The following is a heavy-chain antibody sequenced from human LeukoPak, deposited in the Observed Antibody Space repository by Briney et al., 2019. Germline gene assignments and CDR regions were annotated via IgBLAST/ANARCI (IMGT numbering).Heavy chain of an antibody. J-gene: IGHJ5*02. D-gene: IGHD5-24*01. CDR1: GGHLSSSSYY. CDR3: ARGRDGYNSHRYNWFDP. CDR2: IYYSGST. Sequence: PSETLSLPCTLSGGHLSSSSYYWGWIRQPPGKGLEWIWSIYYSGSTYYNPHLKSRVTISVDTSKNQFSLKLSSVTAADTAVYYCARGRDGYNSHRYNWFDPWGQGTLVTVSS. V-gene: IGHV4-39*01.